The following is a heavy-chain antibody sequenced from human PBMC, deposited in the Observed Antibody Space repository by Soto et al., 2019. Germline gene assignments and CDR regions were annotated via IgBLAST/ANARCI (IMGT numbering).Heavy chain of an antibody. D-gene: IGHD6-19*01. J-gene: IGHJ4*02. CDR3: ARVKGIAVAGTETFDY. CDR2: IYYSGST. V-gene: IGHV4-59*01. Sequence: SETLSLTCTVSGGSISSYYWSWIRQPPGKGLEWIGYIYYSGSTNYNPSLKSRVTISVDTSKNQFSLKLSSVTAADTAVYYCARVKGIAVAGTETFDYWGQGTLVTVSS. CDR1: GGSISSYY.